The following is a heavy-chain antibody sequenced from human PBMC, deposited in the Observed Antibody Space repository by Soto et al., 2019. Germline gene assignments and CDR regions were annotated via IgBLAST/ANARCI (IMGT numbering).Heavy chain of an antibody. CDR3: ARASDGYRSGWYVGYFDY. CDR1: GYTFTIYG. J-gene: IGHJ4*02. V-gene: IGHV1-18*04. CDR2: IRAYNGYT. Sequence: ASVKVYCKASGYTFTIYGISWVRQAPGQGLEWMGWIRAYNGYTNYAQKFQGRVTVTTDTSTSTAYMELRSLISDDTAVYYCARASDGYRSGWYVGYFDYWGQGTLVTVSS. D-gene: IGHD6-19*01.